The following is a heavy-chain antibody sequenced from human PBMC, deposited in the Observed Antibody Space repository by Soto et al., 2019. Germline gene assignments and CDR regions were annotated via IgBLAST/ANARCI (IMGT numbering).Heavy chain of an antibody. CDR2: IYHSGST. D-gene: IGHD6-6*01. V-gene: IGHV4-4*02. J-gene: IGHJ3*02. CDR1: GGSISSSNW. CDR3: ARDSSSPPGAFDI. Sequence: PSETLSLTCAVSGGSISSSNWWSWVRQPPGKGLEWIGEIYHSGSTNYNPSLKSRVTISVDKSKNQFSLKLSSVTAADTAVYYCARDSSSPPGAFDIWGQGTMVTVSS.